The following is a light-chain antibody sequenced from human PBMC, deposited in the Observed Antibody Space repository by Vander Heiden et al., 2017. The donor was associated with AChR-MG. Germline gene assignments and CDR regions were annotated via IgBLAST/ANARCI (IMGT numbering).Light chain of an antibody. CDR3: QQDYTSPST. Sequence: EIVLTQSPGTLSLSPGERATLSCRASQSVSSSLAWYHQKPGQAPRLILYGVSSRATGITDRFSGSGSGTHFSLIISRLEPEDSALYYCQQDYTSPSTFGQGTKVEVK. J-gene: IGKJ1*01. CDR2: GVS. V-gene: IGKV3-20*01. CDR1: QSVSSS.